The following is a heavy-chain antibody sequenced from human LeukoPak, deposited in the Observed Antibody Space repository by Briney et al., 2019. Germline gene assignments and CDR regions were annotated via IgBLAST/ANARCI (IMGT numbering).Heavy chain of an antibody. CDR1: GFTFRSYW. Sequence: GGSLRLSCAASGFTFRSYWMSWVRQAPGKGLEWVANIKQDGSEEYYVDFVKGRFTISRDNAKNSLYLQMNTLRVEDTAVYYCARSGLIVPTDFDYWGQGTLVTVSS. D-gene: IGHD5-12*01. CDR3: ARSGLIVPTDFDY. J-gene: IGHJ4*02. V-gene: IGHV3-7*05. CDR2: IKQDGSEE.